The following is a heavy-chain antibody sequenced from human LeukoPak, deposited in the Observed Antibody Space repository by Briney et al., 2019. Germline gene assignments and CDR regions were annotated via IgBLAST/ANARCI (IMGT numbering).Heavy chain of an antibody. D-gene: IGHD6-13*01. Sequence: ASVKVSCKASGYTFTSYAMHWVRQAPGQRLEWMGWINPNSGGTNYAQKFQGRVTMTRDTSISTAYMELSRLRSDDTAVYYCARGLWAAAGMRYYGMDVWGQGTTVTVSS. CDR3: ARGLWAAAGMRYYGMDV. V-gene: IGHV1-2*02. CDR2: INPNSGGT. CDR1: GYTFTSYA. J-gene: IGHJ6*02.